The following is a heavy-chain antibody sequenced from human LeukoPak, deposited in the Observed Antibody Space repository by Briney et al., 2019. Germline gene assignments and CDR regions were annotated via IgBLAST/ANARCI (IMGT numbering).Heavy chain of an antibody. J-gene: IGHJ3*02. D-gene: IGHD2-2*01. V-gene: IGHV4-30-4*08. CDR3: ARRDIVVVPAALDAFDI. CDR1: GGSISSGNYY. Sequence: SETLSLTCTVSGGSISSGNYYWSWIRQHPGKGLEWIGYMYYRGSTYYNPSLKSRVTISVDTSKNQFSLKLSSVTAADTAVYYCARRDIVVVPAALDAFDIWGQGTMVTVSS. CDR2: MYYRGST.